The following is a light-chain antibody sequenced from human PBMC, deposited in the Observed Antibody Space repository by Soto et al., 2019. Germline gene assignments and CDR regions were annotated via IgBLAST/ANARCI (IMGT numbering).Light chain of an antibody. CDR1: QSVSSS. V-gene: IGKV3-11*01. Sequence: EIVLTQSPATLSLSPGETATLSCRASQSVSSSLAWYQQKPGQTPRILIYDASNRATGIPARFSGSGSGTYLALAVSSLEPEDFAVYYCQQRISWPLTFGGGTKVEIK. J-gene: IGKJ4*01. CDR2: DAS. CDR3: QQRISWPLT.